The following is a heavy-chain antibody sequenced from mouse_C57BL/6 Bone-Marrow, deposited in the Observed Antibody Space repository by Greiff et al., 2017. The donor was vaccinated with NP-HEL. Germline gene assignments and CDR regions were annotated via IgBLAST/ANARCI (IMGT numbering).Heavy chain of an antibody. D-gene: IGHD2-5*01. CDR3: VYSNYAMDY. CDR2: INPGSGGT. Sequence: QVQLQQSGAELVRPGTSVKVSCKASGYAFTNYLLEWVKQRPGQGLEWIGVINPGSGGTNYNEKFKGKATLTADKSSSTAYMQLSSLTSEDSAVYFCVYSNYAMDYWGQGTSVTVSS. J-gene: IGHJ4*01. CDR1: GYAFTNYL. V-gene: IGHV1-54*01.